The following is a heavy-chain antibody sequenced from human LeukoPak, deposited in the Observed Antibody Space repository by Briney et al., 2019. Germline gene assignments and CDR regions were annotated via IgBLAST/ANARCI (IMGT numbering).Heavy chain of an antibody. Sequence: GASVKVSCKASGFTFTSYYMHWVRQAPGQGLEWMGIINPSGGSTSYAQKFQGRVTMTRDTSTSTVYMELSSLRSEDTAVYYCARDQPRSTMIDAPDYWGQGTLVTVSS. CDR3: ARDQPRSTMIDAPDY. J-gene: IGHJ4*02. CDR2: INPSGGST. D-gene: IGHD3-22*01. CDR1: GFTFTSYY. V-gene: IGHV1-46*01.